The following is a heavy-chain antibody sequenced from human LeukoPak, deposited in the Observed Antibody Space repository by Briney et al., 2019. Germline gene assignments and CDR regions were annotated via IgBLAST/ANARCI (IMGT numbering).Heavy chain of an antibody. V-gene: IGHV3-21*01. J-gene: IGHJ4*02. CDR1: GFTFSSYS. D-gene: IGHD5-24*01. Sequence: PGGSLRLSCAASGFTFSSYSMNWVRQPQGKWLEWVSSISSSSSYIYYADSVKGRFIISRDNAKNSLYLQMNSLRAEDTAVYYCAREGVATSPFDYWGQGTLVTVSS. CDR2: ISSSSSYI. CDR3: AREGVATSPFDY.